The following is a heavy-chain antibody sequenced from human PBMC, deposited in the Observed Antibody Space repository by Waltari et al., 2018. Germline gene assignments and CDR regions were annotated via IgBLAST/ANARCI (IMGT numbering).Heavy chain of an antibody. D-gene: IGHD6-6*01. CDR1: RGSINNYY. V-gene: IGHV4-4*07. Sequence: QVQLQESGPGLVKPSETLSLTCTVSRGSINNYYWSWIRQPAGKGLEWLGRIYFSGNTNYNPSLKSRLTMSVEPSKNQFSLRLTSVTAADTAVYYCAREVSSRSSVGFDHWGQGSLVTVSS. J-gene: IGHJ4*02. CDR2: IYFSGNT. CDR3: AREVSSRSSVGFDH.